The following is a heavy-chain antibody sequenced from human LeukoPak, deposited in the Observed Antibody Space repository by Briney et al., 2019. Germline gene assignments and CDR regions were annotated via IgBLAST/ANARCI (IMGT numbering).Heavy chain of an antibody. V-gene: IGHV1-69*04. Sequence: SVTVSCKASGGTFSSYTISWVRQAPGQGLEWMGRIIPILGIANYAQKFQGRVTITADKSTSTAYMELSSLRSEDTAVYYCARDSLGRDGYNYDYWGQGTLVTVSS. D-gene: IGHD5-24*01. CDR1: GGTFSSYT. J-gene: IGHJ4*02. CDR3: ARDSLGRDGYNYDY. CDR2: IIPILGIA.